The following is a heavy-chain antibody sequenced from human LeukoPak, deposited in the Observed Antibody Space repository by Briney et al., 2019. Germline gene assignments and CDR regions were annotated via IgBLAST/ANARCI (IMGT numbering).Heavy chain of an antibody. J-gene: IGHJ4*02. Sequence: SSETLSLTCTVSGYSISSGYYWGWIRQPPGKGLEWIGSIYHSGSTYYNPSLKSRVTISVDTSKNQFSLKLSSVTAADTAVYYCARFVSLSSGWSIPFDYWGQGTLVTVSS. CDR3: ARFVSLSSGWSIPFDY. V-gene: IGHV4-38-2*02. D-gene: IGHD6-19*01. CDR1: GYSISSGYY. CDR2: IYHSGST.